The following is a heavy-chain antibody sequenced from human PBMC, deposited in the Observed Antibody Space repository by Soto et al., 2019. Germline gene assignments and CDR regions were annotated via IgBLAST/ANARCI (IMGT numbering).Heavy chain of an antibody. Sequence: PSETLSLTCAVSGVSISSGGYSWSWIRQPPGKGLEYIGYIYHTGSAYYTPSLKNRVTISLDNSNNQFSLKLGSVTASDTAIYYCARGMDGTYYYYWYFDLWGPGTLVTVSS. CDR2: IYHTGSA. CDR3: ARGMDGTYYYYWYFDL. J-gene: IGHJ2*01. D-gene: IGHD1-26*01. CDR1: GVSISSGGYS. V-gene: IGHV4-30-2*01.